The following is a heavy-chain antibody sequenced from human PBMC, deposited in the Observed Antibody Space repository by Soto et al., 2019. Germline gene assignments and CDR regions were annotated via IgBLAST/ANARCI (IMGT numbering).Heavy chain of an antibody. V-gene: IGHV2-5*02. CDR2: IFWDDDK. J-gene: IGHJ4*02. Sequence: QITLKESGPTLVKPTQTLTLTCTFSGFSLSTSGVGVGWIRQPPGKALEWLALIFWDDDKRYSPSLKSRLTVTQDTSKNQVVLTMTNMDPVDTATYYCAHRGYCSGGSCPFDYWGQGTLVTVSS. CDR3: AHRGYCSGGSCPFDY. D-gene: IGHD2-15*01. CDR1: GFSLSTSGVG.